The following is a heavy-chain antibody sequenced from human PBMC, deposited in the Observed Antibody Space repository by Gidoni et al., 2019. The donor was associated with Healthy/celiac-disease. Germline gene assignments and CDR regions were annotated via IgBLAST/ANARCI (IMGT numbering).Heavy chain of an antibody. Sequence: QVQLQESGPGLVKPSETLSLTCTVSGGSISSYYWSWIRQPPGKGLEWIGYIYYSGSTNYNPSLKSRVTISVDTSKNQFSLKLSSVTAADTAVYYCARGGMVREVLYYYYYMDVWGKGTTVTVSS. J-gene: IGHJ6*03. CDR3: ARGGMVREVLYYYYYMDV. CDR1: GGSISSYY. D-gene: IGHD3-10*01. V-gene: IGHV4-59*01. CDR2: IYYSGST.